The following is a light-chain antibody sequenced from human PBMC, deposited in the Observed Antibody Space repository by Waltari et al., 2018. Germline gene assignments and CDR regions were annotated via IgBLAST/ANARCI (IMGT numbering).Light chain of an antibody. J-gene: IGKJ3*01. CDR2: AAS. V-gene: IGKV1-27*01. CDR1: QGISNY. CDR3: QKYNSAQEN. Sequence: DIQMTQSPSSLSASVGDRVTITCRAIQGISNYLAWYQQKPGKVPTVLIYAASTLQSGVPSRFSGSGSGTDFTLTISSLQPEDVATYYCQKYNSAQENFGPGTKVDIK.